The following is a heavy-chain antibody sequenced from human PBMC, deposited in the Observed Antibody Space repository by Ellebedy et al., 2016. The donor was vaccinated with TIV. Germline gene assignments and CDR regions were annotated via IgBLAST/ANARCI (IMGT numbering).Heavy chain of an antibody. Sequence: SETLSLTCTVSGGSISSYYWSWIRQPPGKGLEWIGYIYYSGSTNYNPSLKSRVTISVDTSKNQFSLKLSSVTAADTAVYYCARQYSSGWYGGALFDYWGQGTLVTVSS. CDR1: GGSISSYY. CDR2: IYYSGST. V-gene: IGHV4-59*08. CDR3: ARQYSSGWYGGALFDY. D-gene: IGHD6-19*01. J-gene: IGHJ4*02.